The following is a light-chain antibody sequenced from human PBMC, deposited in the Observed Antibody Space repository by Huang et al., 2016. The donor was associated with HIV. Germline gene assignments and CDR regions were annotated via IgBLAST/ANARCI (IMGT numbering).Light chain of an antibody. CDR1: QGISRY. V-gene: IGKV1-8*01. CDR2: AAS. Sequence: AIRITQSPSSVSASTGDRVTITFRASQGISRYLAWYQQKPGKGPKLLIYAASTLQSGVPSRFSGSGSGTDFTLTIGCLQSEDFATYYCQQYYSYPYTFGQGTKLEIK. CDR3: QQYYSYPYT. J-gene: IGKJ2*01.